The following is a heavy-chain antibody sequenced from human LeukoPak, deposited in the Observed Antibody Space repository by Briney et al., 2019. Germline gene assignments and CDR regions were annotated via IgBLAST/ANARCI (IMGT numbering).Heavy chain of an antibody. Sequence: GGSLRLSCAASGFTFSSYAMHWVRQAPGKGLEWVAVISYDGSNKYYADSAKGRFTISRDNSKNTLYLQMNSLRAEDTAVYYCARELPGYYYGMDVWGQGTTVTVSS. CDR2: ISYDGSNK. V-gene: IGHV3-30-3*01. J-gene: IGHJ6*02. CDR3: ARELPGYYYGMDV. CDR1: GFTFSSYA. D-gene: IGHD2-2*01.